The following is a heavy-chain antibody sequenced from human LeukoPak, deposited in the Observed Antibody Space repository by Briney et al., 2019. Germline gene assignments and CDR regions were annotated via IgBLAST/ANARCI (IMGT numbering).Heavy chain of an antibody. CDR2: INHSGST. V-gene: IGHV4-34*01. CDR3: ARRFYGSGSYYKTYYYYYMAV. J-gene: IGHJ6*03. CDR1: GGSFSGYY. Sequence: SETLSLTCAVCGGSFSGYYWNWIRQPPAKGREWMGEINHSGSTNYNPSLKSRVTISVDPSKNQFSLKLSSVTAADTAVYYCARRFYGSGSYYKTYYYYYMAVWGKGTTVTVSS. D-gene: IGHD3-10*01.